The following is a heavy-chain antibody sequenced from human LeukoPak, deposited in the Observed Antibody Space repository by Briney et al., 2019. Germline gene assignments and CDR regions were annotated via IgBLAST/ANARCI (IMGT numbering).Heavy chain of an antibody. CDR2: IIPILGIA. D-gene: IGHD3-9*01. CDR3: ARDAPSLRYFDWLLPNWFDP. Sequence: GSSVKVSCKASGGTFSSYAISWVRQAPGQGLEWMGRIIPILGIANYAQKFQGRVTITADKSTSTAYMELSSLRSEDTAVYYCARDAPSLRYFDWLLPNWFDPWGQGTLVTVSS. V-gene: IGHV1-69*04. CDR1: GGTFSSYA. J-gene: IGHJ5*02.